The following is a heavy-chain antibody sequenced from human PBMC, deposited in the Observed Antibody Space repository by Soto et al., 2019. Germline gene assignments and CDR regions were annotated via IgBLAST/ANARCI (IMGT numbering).Heavy chain of an antibody. V-gene: IGHV4-34*01. CDR3: ARGGGGPGSYYYGMDV. D-gene: IGHD2-15*01. CDR1: GGSFSGYY. CDR2: INHSGST. Sequence: ETLSLTCAVYGGSFSGYYWSWIRQPPGKGLEWIGEINHSGSTNYNPSLKSRVTISVDTSKNQFSLKLSSVTAAGTAVYYCARGGGGPGSYYYGMDVWGQGTTVTVSS. J-gene: IGHJ6*02.